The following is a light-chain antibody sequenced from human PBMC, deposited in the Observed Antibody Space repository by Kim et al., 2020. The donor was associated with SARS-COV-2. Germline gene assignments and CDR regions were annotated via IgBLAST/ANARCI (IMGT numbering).Light chain of an antibody. CDR1: QSINSY. Sequence: ASTGDRVTITCRANQSINSYLGWYQQKPEKAPKLLIYATSTLQSGVPSRFGGSGSGTDFTLTISCLQSEDFAAYYCQQYYSHPWTFGQGTKVDIK. CDR2: ATS. J-gene: IGKJ1*01. V-gene: IGKV1-8*01. CDR3: QQYYSHPWT.